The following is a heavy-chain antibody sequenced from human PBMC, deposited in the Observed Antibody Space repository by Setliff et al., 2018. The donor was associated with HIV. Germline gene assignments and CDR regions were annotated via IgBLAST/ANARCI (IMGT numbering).Heavy chain of an antibody. Sequence: ASVKVSCKASGYTFINFGITWVRQAPGQGLEWVGYISGYNGNTKYAQNVQGRVTMTTDTSTSTAYMELRSLRYDDTAVYYCARDPRSGYDSDTAMVTVYYYYMDVWSKGTTGTVSS. CDR3: ARDPRSGYDSDTAMVTVYYYYMDV. CDR2: ISGYNGNT. J-gene: IGHJ6*03. CDR1: GYTFINFG. D-gene: IGHD5-18*01. V-gene: IGHV1-18*04.